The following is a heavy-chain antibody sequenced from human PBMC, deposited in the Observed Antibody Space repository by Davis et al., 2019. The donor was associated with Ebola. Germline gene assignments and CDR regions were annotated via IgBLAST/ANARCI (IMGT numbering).Heavy chain of an antibody. Sequence: GESLKISCAASGFTFGVYSMNWVRQAPGKGLEWVSYISSTSGITSYADSVKGRFTISRDNAKNSLYLQMNSLRDEDTAVYYCARAGDDCYSHTRCEFAFWGQGSLVTVSS. CDR2: ISSTSGIT. V-gene: IGHV3-48*02. D-gene: IGHD2-21*02. CDR1: GFTFGVYS. CDR3: ARAGDDCYSHTRCEFAF. J-gene: IGHJ4*02.